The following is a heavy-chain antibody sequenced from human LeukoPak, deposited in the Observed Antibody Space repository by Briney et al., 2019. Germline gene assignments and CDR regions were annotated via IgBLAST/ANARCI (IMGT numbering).Heavy chain of an antibody. J-gene: IGHJ4*02. CDR1: GYTFTGSY. CDR2: INPHSGGT. CDR3: ARGPYSSGYVFDY. Sequence: ASVKVSCKASGYTFTGSYIHWVRQDPGQGLEWMGRINPHSGGTDYAQKFQGRVTMTRDTSISTAYMELSRLTSDDSAVYYCARGPYSSGYVFDYWGQGALVTVSS. V-gene: IGHV1-2*06. D-gene: IGHD3-22*01.